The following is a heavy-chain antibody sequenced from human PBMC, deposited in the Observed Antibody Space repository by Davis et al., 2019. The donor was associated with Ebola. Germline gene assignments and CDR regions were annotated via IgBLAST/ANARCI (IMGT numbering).Heavy chain of an antibody. CDR2: IIPILGIA. Sequence: SVKVSCKASGGIFSSYAISWVRQAPGQGLEWMGRIIPILGIANYAQKFQGRVTITADKSTSTAYMELSSLRSEDTAVYYCARDGYSSGWYAGIDYWGQGTLVTVSS. J-gene: IGHJ4*02. CDR1: GGIFSSYA. CDR3: ARDGYSSGWYAGIDY. D-gene: IGHD6-19*01. V-gene: IGHV1-69*04.